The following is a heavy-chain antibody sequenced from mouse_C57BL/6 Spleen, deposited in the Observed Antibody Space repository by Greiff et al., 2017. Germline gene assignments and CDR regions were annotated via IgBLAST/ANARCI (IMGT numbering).Heavy chain of an antibody. CDR1: GYSITSGYY. J-gene: IGHJ4*01. CDR2: ISYDGSN. Sequence: VQLKESGPGLVKPSQSLSLTCSVTGYSITSGYYWNWIRQFPGNKLEWMGYISYDGSNNYNPSLKNRISITRDTSKNQFFLKLNSVTTEDTATYYCARDGATGNYAMDYWGQGTSVTVSS. D-gene: IGHD4-1*01. CDR3: ARDGATGNYAMDY. V-gene: IGHV3-6*01.